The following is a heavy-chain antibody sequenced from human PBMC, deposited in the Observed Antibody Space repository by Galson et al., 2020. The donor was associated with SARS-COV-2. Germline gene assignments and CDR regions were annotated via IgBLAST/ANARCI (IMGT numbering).Heavy chain of an antibody. V-gene: IGHV3-23*01. CDR1: GFNFNFYA. D-gene: IGHD2-15*01. Sequence: GGSLRLSCAASGFNFNFYAMTWVRQAPGKGLEWVSAISANCLSTYYTDSVKGRFTISRGNSINTLYLQMDSLRPEDTAVYYCAKDTEPAKGQRGYYFDYWGLGTMVTVSS. CDR3: AKDTEPAKGQRGYYFDY. J-gene: IGHJ4*02. CDR2: ISANCLST.